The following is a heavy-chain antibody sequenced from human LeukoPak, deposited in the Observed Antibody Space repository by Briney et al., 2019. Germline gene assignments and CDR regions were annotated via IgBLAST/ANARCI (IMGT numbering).Heavy chain of an antibody. V-gene: IGHV1-46*01. D-gene: IGHD2-2*02. CDR2: INPSSGST. CDR1: GYTFTSYY. Sequence: ASATVSCKASGYTFTSYYMHWVRQAPGQGLEWMGIINPSSGSTSYAQNFQGRVTMTRDTSSCTVNMELSSLRSEDTAVYYCARGYTHGDYWGQGTLVTVSS. J-gene: IGHJ4*02. CDR3: ARGYTHGDY.